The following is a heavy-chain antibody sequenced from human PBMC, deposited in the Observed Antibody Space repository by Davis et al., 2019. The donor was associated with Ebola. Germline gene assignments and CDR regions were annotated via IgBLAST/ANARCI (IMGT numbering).Heavy chain of an antibody. Sequence: AASVKVSCKASGYTFTGYYMHWVRRAPGQGLEWLGWISAYNGNTNYAQKLQGRVTMTTDTSTSTAYMELRSLRSDDTAVYYCARDRRGGWPLDYWGQGTLVTVSS. CDR1: GYTFTGYY. CDR2: ISAYNGNT. CDR3: ARDRRGGWPLDY. V-gene: IGHV1-18*04. D-gene: IGHD6-19*01. J-gene: IGHJ4*02.